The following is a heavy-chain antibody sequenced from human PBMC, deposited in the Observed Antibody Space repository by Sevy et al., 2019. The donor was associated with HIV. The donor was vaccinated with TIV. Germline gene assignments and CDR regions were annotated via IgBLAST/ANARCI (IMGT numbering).Heavy chain of an antibody. Sequence: GGSLRLSCAASGFTFDDYTMHWVRQAPGKGLEWVSLISWDGGSTYYADSVKGRFTISRDNSKNSLYLQMNSLRTEDTALYYCAIDFVGWEQQNGYYYGMDVWGQGTTVTVSS. J-gene: IGHJ6*02. CDR3: AIDFVGWEQQNGYYYGMDV. CDR1: GFTFDDYT. D-gene: IGHD1-26*01. CDR2: ISWDGGST. V-gene: IGHV3-43*01.